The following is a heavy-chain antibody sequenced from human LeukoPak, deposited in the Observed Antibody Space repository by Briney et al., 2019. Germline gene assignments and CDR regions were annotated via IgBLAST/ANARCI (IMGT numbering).Heavy chain of an antibody. CDR3: ARVGIAAPNWFDP. V-gene: IGHV1-69*04. CDR2: IIPILGIA. D-gene: IGHD6-6*01. Sequence: ASVKVSCKASGGTFSSYAISWVRQAPGQGLEWMGRIIPILGIANYAQKFQGRVTITADKSTGTAYMELSSLRSEDTAVYYCARVGIAAPNWFDPWGQGTLVTVSS. J-gene: IGHJ5*02. CDR1: GGTFSSYA.